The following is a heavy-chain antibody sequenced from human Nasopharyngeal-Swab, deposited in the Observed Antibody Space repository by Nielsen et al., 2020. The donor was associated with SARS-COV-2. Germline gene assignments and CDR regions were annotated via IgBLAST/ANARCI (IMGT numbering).Heavy chain of an antibody. V-gene: IGHV3-30*02. CDR1: GFTFSSYG. Sequence: GESLKISCSASGFTFSSYGMHWVRQAPGKGLEWVAFIRYDGSNRYYTDPVKGRFTISRDNSKNTLYLQMNSLRAEDTAVYYCARVGYSSSWYYYYYGMDVWGQGTTVTVSS. J-gene: IGHJ6*02. CDR2: IRYDGSNR. CDR3: ARVGYSSSWYYYYYGMDV. D-gene: IGHD6-13*01.